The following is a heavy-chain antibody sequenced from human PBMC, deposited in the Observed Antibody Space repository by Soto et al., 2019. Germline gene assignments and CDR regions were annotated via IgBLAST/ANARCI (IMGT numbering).Heavy chain of an antibody. CDR3: VKEGYYYDSSGYYYGWFDP. CDR2: IVRNGGST. J-gene: IGHJ5*02. V-gene: IGHV3-64D*06. CDR1: GFTFSNYA. Sequence: VGSLRLSCSASGFTFSNYAMHWVRQAPGKGLEYVSAIVRNGGSTYYADSVKGRFTISRDNSKNTLYLQMSSLRAEDTAVYYCVKEGYYYDSSGYYYGWFDPWGQGTLVTVS. D-gene: IGHD3-22*01.